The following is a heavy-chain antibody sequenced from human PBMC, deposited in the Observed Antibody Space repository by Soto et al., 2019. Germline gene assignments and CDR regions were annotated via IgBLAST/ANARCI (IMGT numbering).Heavy chain of an antibody. D-gene: IGHD5-12*01. CDR3: ARDRGATTYLDY. Sequence: EVQLVESGGGLVQPGGSLRLSCAASGFTFNSQWMHWVRQAPGKGLVWVSRINSDGSSTTYADFVKGRFTISRDNAKNTLFLQMNSLTAEDTAVYYCARDRGATTYLDYWGQGTLVTVSS. V-gene: IGHV3-74*01. J-gene: IGHJ4*02. CDR1: GFTFNSQW. CDR2: INSDGSST.